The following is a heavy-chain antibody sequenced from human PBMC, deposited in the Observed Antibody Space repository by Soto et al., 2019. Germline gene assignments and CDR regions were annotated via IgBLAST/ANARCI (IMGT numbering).Heavy chain of an antibody. CDR2: ISGSGDGT. CDR3: AGPGYSSQDY. V-gene: IGHV3-23*01. CDR1: GFTFSSFA. J-gene: IGHJ4*02. D-gene: IGHD5-18*01. Sequence: GSLRLSCAASGFTFSSFALSWVRQAPGKGLEWVSAISGSGDGTDYADSVKGWFTISRDNSKNTLYLQMNSLRAEDTAVYYCAGPGYSSQDYWGQGALVTVSS.